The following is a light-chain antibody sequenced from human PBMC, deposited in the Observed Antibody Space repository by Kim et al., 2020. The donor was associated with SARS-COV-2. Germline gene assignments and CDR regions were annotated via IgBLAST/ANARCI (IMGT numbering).Light chain of an antibody. J-gene: IGLJ2*01. CDR3: QAWDSSVV. V-gene: IGLV3-1*01. Sequence: VSVSPGQTASITCSGDKLGDKYACWYQQKPGQSPVLVIYQDRKRPSGIPERFSGSNSGNTATLTISGTQAMDEADYYCQAWDSSVVFGGGTQLTVL. CDR2: QDR. CDR1: KLGDKY.